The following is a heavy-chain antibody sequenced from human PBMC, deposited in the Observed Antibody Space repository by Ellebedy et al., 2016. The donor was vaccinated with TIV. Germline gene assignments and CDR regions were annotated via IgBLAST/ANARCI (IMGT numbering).Heavy chain of an antibody. CDR2: ISYDGSNK. D-gene: IGHD4-23*01. CDR3: APGGGNGAFDY. Sequence: GESLKISXAASGFTFSSYGMHWARQAPGKGLEWVTVISYDGSNKYYADSVKGRFTISRDDSKNTLYLQMNSLRAEDTAVYYCAPGGGNGAFDYWGQGTLVTVSS. V-gene: IGHV3-30*03. J-gene: IGHJ4*02. CDR1: GFTFSSYG.